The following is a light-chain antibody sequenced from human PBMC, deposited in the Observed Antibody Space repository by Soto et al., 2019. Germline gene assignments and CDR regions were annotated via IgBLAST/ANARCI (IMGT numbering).Light chain of an antibody. J-gene: IGKJ5*01. CDR1: ETVSTN. CDR3: QQYGSSHT. Sequence: EIVLTQSPATLSVSPGERATLSCRATETVSTNLAWFQRNAGQPPRLLISGASNRATDIPDRFSGSGSGTDFTLTISRLKPADFGVYYCQQYGSSHTFGQGTRLEIK. V-gene: IGKV3-20*01. CDR2: GAS.